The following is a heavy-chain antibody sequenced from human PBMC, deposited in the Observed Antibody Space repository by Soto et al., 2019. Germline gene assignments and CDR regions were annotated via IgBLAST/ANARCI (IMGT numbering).Heavy chain of an antibody. J-gene: IGHJ4*02. V-gene: IGHV3-30*04. Sequence: PGGSLRLSCAASGVTFGWNGRYWVRLAQGKGLEREAVISNAETAEYYADSEKGRFTIYRDTARSTVFRQMNNRTVEDTADDNFARTGSGSDNRDHLEYGGQGTRVTVSP. CDR3: ARTGSGSDNRDHLEY. CDR1: GVTFGWNG. D-gene: IGHD3-10*01. CDR2: ISNAETAE.